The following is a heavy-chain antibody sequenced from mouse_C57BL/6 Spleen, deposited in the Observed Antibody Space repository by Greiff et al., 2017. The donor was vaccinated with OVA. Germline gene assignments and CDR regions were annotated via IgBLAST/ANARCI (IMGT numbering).Heavy chain of an antibody. V-gene: IGHV1-80*01. CDR2: IYPGDGDT. CDR3: ARLTTTVVATRGAMDY. Sequence: VQLQQSGAELVKPGASVKISCKASGYAFSSYWMNWVKQRPGKGLEWIGQIYPGDGDTNYNGKFKGKATLTADKSSSTAYMQLSSLTSEDSAVYFGARLTTTVVATRGAMDYWGQGTSVTVSS. J-gene: IGHJ4*01. D-gene: IGHD1-1*01. CDR1: GYAFSSYW.